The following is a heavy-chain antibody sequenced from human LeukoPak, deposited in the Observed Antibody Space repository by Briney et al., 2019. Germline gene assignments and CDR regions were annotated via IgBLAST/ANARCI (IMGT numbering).Heavy chain of an antibody. V-gene: IGHV1-2*02. CDR3: ARRGLPVNQDISPGTLYYFDN. J-gene: IGHJ4*02. CDR2: INPDSGGT. Sequence: ASVKVSCKASGYTFTDYYLHWVRQTPGQGLEWMGWINPDSGGTNYAQRFQGRVTMTRDTPISTAYMDLSGLRSDDTAVYYCARRGLPVNQDISPGTLYYFDNWGQGTLVTVSS. D-gene: IGHD2-15*01. CDR1: GYTFTDYY.